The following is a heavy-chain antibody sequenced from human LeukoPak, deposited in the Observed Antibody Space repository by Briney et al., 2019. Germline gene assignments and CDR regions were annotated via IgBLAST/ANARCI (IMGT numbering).Heavy chain of an antibody. CDR3: AGGSYRVYFDY. D-gene: IGHD1-26*01. Sequence: PSETLSLTCAVYGGSFSGYYWSWIRQPPGKRLEWIGEINHSGSTNYNPSLKSRVTISVDTSKNQFSLKLSSVTAADTAVYYCAGGSYRVYFDYWGQGTLVTVSS. V-gene: IGHV4-34*01. CDR2: INHSGST. CDR1: GGSFSGYY. J-gene: IGHJ4*02.